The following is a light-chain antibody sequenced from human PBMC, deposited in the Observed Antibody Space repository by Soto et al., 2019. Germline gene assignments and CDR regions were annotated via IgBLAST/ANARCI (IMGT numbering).Light chain of an antibody. CDR1: SSDVGGFNY. V-gene: IGLV2-14*03. CDR2: DVT. CDR3: NSYTSSSTYV. J-gene: IGLJ1*01. Sequence: QSALTQPASVSGSPGQSITISCTGTSSDVGGFNYVSWYQQHPGKAPKLMIYDVTNRPSGVSYRFSGSKSGTTASLTISGLQAEDEAEYYCNSYTSSSTYVFGTGTK.